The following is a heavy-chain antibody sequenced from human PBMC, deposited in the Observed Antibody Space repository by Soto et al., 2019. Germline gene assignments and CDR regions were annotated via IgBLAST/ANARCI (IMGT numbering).Heavy chain of an antibody. Sequence: GGSLRLSCAGSGFTFSSYSMNWVRQAPGKGLEWVSYISSSSSTIYYADSVKGRFTISRDNAKNSLYLQMNSLRAEDTAVYYCARVPYSKYYYYMDVWGKGTTVTVSS. CDR3: ARVPYSKYYYYMDV. D-gene: IGHD4-4*01. J-gene: IGHJ6*03. CDR1: GFTFSSYS. CDR2: ISSSSSTI. V-gene: IGHV3-48*01.